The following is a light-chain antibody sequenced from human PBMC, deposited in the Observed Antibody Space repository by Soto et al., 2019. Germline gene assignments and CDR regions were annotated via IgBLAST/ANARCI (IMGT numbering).Light chain of an antibody. Sequence: QSVLTQPASVSGSPGQSITISCTGTSSDFGGYKYVSWYQQHPGKAPKLMIYEVSNRPSGVSNRFSGSKSGNTASLTISGLQAEDEADYDCSSYTSSRTVVLGGGTKLTVL. V-gene: IGLV2-14*03. J-gene: IGLJ3*02. CDR1: SSDFGGYKY. CDR2: EVS. CDR3: SSYTSSRTVV.